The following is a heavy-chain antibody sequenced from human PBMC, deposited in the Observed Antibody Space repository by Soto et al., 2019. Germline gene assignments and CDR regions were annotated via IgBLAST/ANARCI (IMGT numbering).Heavy chain of an antibody. V-gene: IGHV1-46*01. CDR3: ARDVKWELLPVHAYLFAY. CDR2: INPSGGST. Sequence: ASVKVSCKASGYTFTSYYMHWVRQAPGQGLEWMGIINPSGGSTSYAQKFQGRVTMTRDTSISTAYMELSRLRSDDTAVYYCARDVKWELLPVHAYLFAYSGQGTLVTVSS. CDR1: GYTFTSYY. J-gene: IGHJ4*02. D-gene: IGHD1-26*01.